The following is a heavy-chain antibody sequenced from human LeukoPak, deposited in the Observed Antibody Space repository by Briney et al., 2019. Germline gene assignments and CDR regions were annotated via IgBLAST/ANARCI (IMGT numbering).Heavy chain of an antibody. V-gene: IGHV3-7*01. CDR2: IKEDGSEK. CDR1: GFTFSNYW. D-gene: IGHD3-16*01. J-gene: IGHJ4*02. Sequence: GGSLRLSCAASGFTFSNYWMSWVRQAPGKGLEWVAKIKEDGSEKTYVDSVKGRFTISRDNAKNSLYLQLNSLGAEDTALYYCARQGGDDYYDYWGQGTLVTVSS. CDR3: ARQGGDDYYDY.